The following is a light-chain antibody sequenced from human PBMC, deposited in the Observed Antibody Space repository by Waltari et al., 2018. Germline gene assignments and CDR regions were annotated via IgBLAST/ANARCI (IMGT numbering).Light chain of an antibody. J-gene: IGKJ1*01. CDR2: HTS. CDR3: QKYNSLPAT. Sequence: EIVLTQSPGTLSLSPGERATLSCRASQSVDKYLAWYQQKPGQAPRLLIYHTSTRATGIPDRFSGSWFGTDFSLTISRLGPEDFTVYYCQKYNSLPATFGQGTKVEVK. V-gene: IGKV3-20*01. CDR1: QSVDKY.